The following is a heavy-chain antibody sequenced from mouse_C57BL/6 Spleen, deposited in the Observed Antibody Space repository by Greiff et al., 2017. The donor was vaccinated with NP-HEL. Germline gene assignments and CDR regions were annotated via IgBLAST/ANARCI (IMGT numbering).Heavy chain of an antibody. Sequence: EVKLVESGEGLVKPGGSLKLSCAASGFTFSSYAMSWVRQTPEKRLEWVAYISSGGDYIYYADTVKGRFTISRDNARNTLYLQMSSLKSEDTAMYYCTRVYYGYDYWYFDVWGTGTTVTVSS. CDR3: TRVYYGYDYWYFDV. D-gene: IGHD2-2*01. CDR2: ISSGGDYI. J-gene: IGHJ1*03. V-gene: IGHV5-9-1*02. CDR1: GFTFSSYA.